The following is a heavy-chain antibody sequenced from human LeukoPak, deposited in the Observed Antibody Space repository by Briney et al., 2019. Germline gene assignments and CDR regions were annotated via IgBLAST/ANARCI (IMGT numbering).Heavy chain of an antibody. D-gene: IGHD4-23*01. CDR1: GVAFSVDA. V-gene: IGHV3-23*01. CDR3: ANPGVKDY. J-gene: IGHJ4*02. Sequence: PGGSLRLSCAASGVAFSVDAMRWVRQAPGKGLEWVSAISGSGGSTYYADSVKGRFTISRDNSKNTLALQMRRLRAEDTAVYYCANPGVKDYWGQGTLVTVSS. CDR2: ISGSGGST.